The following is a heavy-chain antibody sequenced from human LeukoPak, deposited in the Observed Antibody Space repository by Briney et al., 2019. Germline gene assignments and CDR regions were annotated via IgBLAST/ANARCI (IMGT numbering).Heavy chain of an antibody. CDR2: INHSGST. Sequence: SETLSLTCAVYGGSFSGYYWSWIRQPPGKGLEWIGEINHSGSTNYNPSLKSRVTISVDTSKNQFSLKLSSVTAADTAVYYCARGDYSTAMGYWGQGTLVTVSS. CDR3: ARGDYSTAMGY. CDR1: GGSFSGYY. D-gene: IGHD5-18*01. J-gene: IGHJ4*02. V-gene: IGHV4-34*01.